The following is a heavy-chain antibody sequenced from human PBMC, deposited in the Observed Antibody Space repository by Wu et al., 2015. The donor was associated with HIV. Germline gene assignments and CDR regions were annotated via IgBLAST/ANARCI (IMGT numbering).Heavy chain of an antibody. CDR3: ARAHRYYYDSSGYPYFDY. J-gene: IGHJ4*02. CDR1: GGTFSSYA. CDR2: IIPIFGTA. Sequence: QVQLVQSGAEVKKPGSSVKVSCKASGGTFSSYAISWVRQAPGQGLEWMGGIIPIFGTANYAQKFQGRVTITADESTSTAYMELSSLRSEDTAVYYCARAHRYYYDSSGYPYFDYWGQGTLVTVSS. V-gene: IGHV1-69*12. D-gene: IGHD3-22*01.